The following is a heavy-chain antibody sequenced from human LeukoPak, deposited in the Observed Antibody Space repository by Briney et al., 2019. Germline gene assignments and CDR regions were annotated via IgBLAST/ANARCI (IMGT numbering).Heavy chain of an antibody. CDR3: ARGGYSRDY. V-gene: IGHV3-7*01. Sequence: PGGSLRLFCAASGFTFNSYLMSWVRQAPGKGLEWVANIKQDGSEKYYVDSVKGRFTISRDNAKNSLYLQMNSLRAEDTAVYYCARGGYSRDYWGQGTLVTVSS. J-gene: IGHJ4*02. CDR1: GFTFNSYL. D-gene: IGHD5-18*01. CDR2: IKQDGSEK.